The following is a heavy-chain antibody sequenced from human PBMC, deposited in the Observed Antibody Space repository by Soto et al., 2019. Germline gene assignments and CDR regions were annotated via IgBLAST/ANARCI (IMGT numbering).Heavy chain of an antibody. V-gene: IGHV1-69*06. CDR2: IIPIFGTA. D-gene: IGHD6-13*01. Sequence: QVQLVQSGAEVKKPGSSVKVSCKASGGTFSSYAISWVRQAPGQGLEWMGGIIPIFGTANYAQKFQGRVTITAEKSTSTAYMELSSLGSEDTAVYYGARAGGGIAAAGTFDYWGQGTLVTVSS. CDR3: ARAGGGIAAAGTFDY. CDR1: GGTFSSYA. J-gene: IGHJ4*02.